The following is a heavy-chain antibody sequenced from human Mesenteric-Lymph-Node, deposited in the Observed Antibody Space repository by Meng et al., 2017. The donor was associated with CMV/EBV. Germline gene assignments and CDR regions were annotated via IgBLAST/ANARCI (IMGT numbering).Heavy chain of an antibody. D-gene: IGHD3-22*01. V-gene: IGHV5-51*01. CDR3: AWLPGRSGYYPIYHFDY. CDR1: TSFW. J-gene: IGHJ4*02. CDR2: IYPGDSDT. Sequence: TSFWIGCVRPLPGQGLEWMGIIYPGDSDTRYSPSFQGQVTISADKSISTACLQWSILKASDTAMYYCAWLPGRSGYYPIYHFDYWGQGTLVTVSS.